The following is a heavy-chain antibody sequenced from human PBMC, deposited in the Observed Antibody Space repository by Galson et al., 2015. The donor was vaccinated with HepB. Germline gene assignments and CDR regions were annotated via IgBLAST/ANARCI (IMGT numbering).Heavy chain of an antibody. D-gene: IGHD1-26*01. CDR3: AKNLHSGTYWGAFDI. V-gene: IGHV3-23*01. CDR1: GFTFTDYA. Sequence: SLRLSCAASGFTFTDYAMNWVRQAPGKGLEWVSTIRVDGGNPFHADSVKGRFTISRDNSKNTLFLQMKSLRAEDTAIYYCAKNLHSGTYWGAFDIWGQGTMVTASS. CDR2: IRVDGGNP. J-gene: IGHJ3*02.